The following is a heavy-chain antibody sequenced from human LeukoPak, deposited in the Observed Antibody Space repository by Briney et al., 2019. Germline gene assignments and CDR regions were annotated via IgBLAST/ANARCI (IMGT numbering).Heavy chain of an antibody. Sequence: GRSLRLSCAASGFTFSGHGMHWVRQAPGKGLEWVSSISSSSSYIYYADSVKGRFTISRDNAKNSLYLQMNSLRAEDTAVYYCAREYYYDSRAPGAFDIWGQGTMVTVSS. CDR2: ISSSSSYI. J-gene: IGHJ3*02. CDR3: AREYYYDSRAPGAFDI. D-gene: IGHD3-22*01. V-gene: IGHV3-21*01. CDR1: GFTFSGHG.